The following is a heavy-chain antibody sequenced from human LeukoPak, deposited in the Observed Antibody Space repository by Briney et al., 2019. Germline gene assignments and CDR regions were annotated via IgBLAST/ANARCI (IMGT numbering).Heavy chain of an antibody. Sequence: ASVKDSCKASGYTLISYDINWVRQATGQGLEGMGWMNPNRGKTGYVQKLQGSVTMNKTTSIRTPYMKLSSLRDEAAAVYYCARGGPSTRDYWGQGTLVTVSS. CDR3: ARGGPSTRDY. CDR1: GYTLISYD. D-gene: IGHD1-1*01. J-gene: IGHJ4*02. CDR2: MNPNRGKT. V-gene: IGHV1-8*01.